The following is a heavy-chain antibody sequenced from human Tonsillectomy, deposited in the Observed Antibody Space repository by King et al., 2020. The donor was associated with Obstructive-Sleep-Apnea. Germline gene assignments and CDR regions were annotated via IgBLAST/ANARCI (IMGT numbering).Heavy chain of an antibody. CDR3: AKDATGYSSSWPNWFDT. J-gene: IGHJ5*02. D-gene: IGHD6-13*01. CDR2: ISWNSGSI. CDR1: GFTFDDYA. V-gene: IGHV3-9*01. Sequence: VQLVESGGGLVQPGRSLRLSCAASGFTFDDYAMHWVRQAPGKGLDWVSGISWNSGSIGYADSVKGRFTISRDNAKNSLYLQMNSLRAEDTALYYCAKDATGYSSSWPNWFDTWGQGTLVTVSS.